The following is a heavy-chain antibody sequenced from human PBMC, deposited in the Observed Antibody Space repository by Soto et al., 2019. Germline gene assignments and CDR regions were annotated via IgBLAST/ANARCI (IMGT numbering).Heavy chain of an antibody. Sequence: SETLSLTCSVSGDSLGSHYWSWIRQTPGKGLEWIGYITKSGTTNYNPSLKSRVTMSVDSSKDQISLRLTSVSAAHTAFYYCARPLFYNMSPDVWGDGTSVTVSS. J-gene: IGHJ6*04. V-gene: IGHV4-59*11. CDR2: ITKSGTT. CDR1: GDSLGSHY. D-gene: IGHD2-8*01. CDR3: ARPLFYNMSPDV.